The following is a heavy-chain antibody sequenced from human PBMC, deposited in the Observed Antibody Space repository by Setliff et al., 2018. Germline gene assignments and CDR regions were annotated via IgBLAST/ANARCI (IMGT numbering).Heavy chain of an antibody. CDR1: GFTFSNAW. CDR3: AVLVVVTYGMDV. CDR2: SSGSGGST. Sequence: GGSLRLSCAASGFTFSNAWMSWVRQAPGKGLEWVSASSGSGGSTYYADSVKGRFTISRDNSKNTLYLQMNSLRAEDTAVYYCAVLVVVTYGMDVWGQGTTVTVSS. V-gene: IGHV3-23*01. D-gene: IGHD2-2*01. J-gene: IGHJ6*02.